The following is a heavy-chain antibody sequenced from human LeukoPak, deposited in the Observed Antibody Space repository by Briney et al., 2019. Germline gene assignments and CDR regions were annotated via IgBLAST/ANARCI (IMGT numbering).Heavy chain of an antibody. Sequence: GSLRLSCAASRITFTYWMSWVRQAPGKGLEWVAPISGSGATTYYADSVKGRFTISRDNSKNMLYLQMNSLTADDTAIYYCAKAHDSVVVLDYWGLGTLVTVSS. V-gene: IGHV3-23*01. CDR2: ISGSGATT. CDR1: RITFTYW. J-gene: IGHJ4*02. D-gene: IGHD2-2*01. CDR3: AKAHDSVVVLDY.